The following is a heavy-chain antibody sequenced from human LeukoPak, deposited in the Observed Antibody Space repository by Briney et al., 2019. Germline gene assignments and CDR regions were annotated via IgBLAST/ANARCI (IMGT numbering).Heavy chain of an antibody. CDR2: IYYSGST. Sequence: PSETLSLTCTVSGGSITSSYWSWIRQPPGKGLEWIGYIYYSGSTNYNPSLKSRVTISVDTSKNQFSLKLSSVTAADTAVYYCARVPQLGMLVYWGQGTLVTVSS. J-gene: IGHJ4*02. CDR1: GGSITSSY. V-gene: IGHV4-59*01. D-gene: IGHD7-27*01. CDR3: ARVPQLGMLVY.